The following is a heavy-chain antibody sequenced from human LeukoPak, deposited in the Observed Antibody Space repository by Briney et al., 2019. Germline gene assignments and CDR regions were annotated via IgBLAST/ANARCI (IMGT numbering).Heavy chain of an antibody. CDR3: ARDGLLGYFDY. D-gene: IGHD3-16*01. Sequence: GGSLRLSCAASGFTFSSYAMHWVRQAPGRGLEWVAVISYDGSNKYYADSVKGRFTISRDNSKNTLYLQMNSLRAEDTAVYYCARDGLLGYFDYWGQGTLVTVSS. J-gene: IGHJ4*02. CDR1: GFTFSSYA. CDR2: ISYDGSNK. V-gene: IGHV3-30-3*01.